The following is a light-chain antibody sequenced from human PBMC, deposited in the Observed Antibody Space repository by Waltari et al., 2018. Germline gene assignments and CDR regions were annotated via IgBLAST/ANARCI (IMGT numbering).Light chain of an antibody. V-gene: IGKV1-39*01. Sequence: DIQMTQSPSSLSVSVGGRVTIPCRATQSISDYFNWYQQKPGKAPNLLIYAASHLKTGVPSRCSGSGSETHVTLTISSLQPEDFATYFCQQSHTAPWTFGQGTKV. CDR2: AAS. CDR1: QSISDY. J-gene: IGKJ1*01. CDR3: QQSHTAPWT.